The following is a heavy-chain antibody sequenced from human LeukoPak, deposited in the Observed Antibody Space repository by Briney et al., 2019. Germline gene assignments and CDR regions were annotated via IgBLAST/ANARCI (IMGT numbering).Heavy chain of an antibody. CDR2: ISGSGGHT. D-gene: IGHD5-18*01. CDR3: AKDREDSAMISGVFDL. CDR1: GFTFTSYA. V-gene: IGHV3-23*01. J-gene: IGHJ2*01. Sequence: GGSLRLSCEASGFTFTSYAMTWVRQAPGKGLEWVSGISGSGGHTYNADSVEGRFIISRDNSKSTVSLQLSSLRVEDTAVYFCAKDREDSAMISGVFDLWGRGTLVTVSS.